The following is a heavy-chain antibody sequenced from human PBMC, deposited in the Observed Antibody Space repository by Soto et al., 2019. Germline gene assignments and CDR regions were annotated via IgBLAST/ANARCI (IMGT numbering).Heavy chain of an antibody. CDR3: ARVPSTDKDDY. CDR2: IHNSGSP. J-gene: IGHJ4*02. Sequence: QVQLQESGPGLVRPSRTLSLTCSVSGASIHNGGYLWSWIRQSPGKGLEWIGHIHNSGSPYYNSSLSRRIITSAEATNKLFSLAMTFVTADDPANYYCARVPSTDKDDYWGQGILVTVSS. V-gene: IGHV4-30-4*01. CDR1: GASIHNGGYL.